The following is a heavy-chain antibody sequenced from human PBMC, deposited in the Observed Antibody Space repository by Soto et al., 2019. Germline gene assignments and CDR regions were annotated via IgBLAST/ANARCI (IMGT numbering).Heavy chain of an antibody. CDR2: INHSGST. Sequence: SETLSLTCAVYGGSFSGYYWSWIRQPPGKGLEWIGEINHSGSTNYNPSLKSRVTISVDTSKNQFSLKLSSVTAADTAVYYCARRSSWLRVNWFDPWGQGTLVTVSS. V-gene: IGHV4-34*01. J-gene: IGHJ5*02. CDR3: ARRSSWLRVNWFDP. D-gene: IGHD6-13*01. CDR1: GGSFSGYY.